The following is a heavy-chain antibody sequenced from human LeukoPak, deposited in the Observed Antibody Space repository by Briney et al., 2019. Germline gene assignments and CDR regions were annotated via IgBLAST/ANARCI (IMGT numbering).Heavy chain of an antibody. V-gene: IGHV1-46*01. J-gene: IGHJ4*02. D-gene: IGHD3-22*01. CDR2: INPSGGST. CDR3: AIEPSVGYDSSGYYPPPFDY. Sequence: SVKVSCKASGYTFTSYGISWVRQAPGQGLEWMGIINPSGGSTSYAQKFQGRVTMTRDTSTSTVYMELSSLRSEDTAVYYCAIEPSVGYDSSGYYPPPFDYWGQGTLVTVSS. CDR1: GYTFTSYG.